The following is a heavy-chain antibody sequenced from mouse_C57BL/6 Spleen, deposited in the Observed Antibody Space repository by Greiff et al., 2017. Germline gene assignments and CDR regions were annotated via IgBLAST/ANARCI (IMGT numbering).Heavy chain of an antibody. CDR1: GFNITNTY. D-gene: IGHD2-4*01. J-gene: IGHJ4*01. Sequence: EVMLVESVAELVRPGASVKLSCTASGFNITNTYMHWVKQRPEQGLEWIGRIDPANGNTKYAPKFQGKATITADTSSNTAYLQLSSLTSEDTAIYYCARERSDDYDDYAMDDWGQGTSVTVSS. V-gene: IGHV14-3*01. CDR3: ARERSDDYDDYAMDD. CDR2: IDPANGNT.